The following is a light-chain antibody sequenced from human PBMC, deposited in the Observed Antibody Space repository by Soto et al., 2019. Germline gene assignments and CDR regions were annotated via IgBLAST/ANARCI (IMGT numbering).Light chain of an antibody. CDR1: SSNIGSNY. Sequence: QSVLTQPPSASGTPGQRVTISCSGSSSNIGSNYVFWYQHLPGTAPKLLIYRNNQRPSGVPDRFSGSKSGTSAPLAISGLRSEDETDYYCAAWDHSLSGVVFGGGTKLTVL. CDR3: AAWDHSLSGVV. V-gene: IGLV1-47*01. CDR2: RNN. J-gene: IGLJ2*01.